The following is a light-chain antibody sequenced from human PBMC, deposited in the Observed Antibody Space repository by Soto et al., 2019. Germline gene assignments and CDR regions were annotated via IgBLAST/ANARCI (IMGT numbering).Light chain of an antibody. Sequence: QSALTQPASVSGSPGQSITISCTGTSSDVGGYNYVSWYQQHPGKAPKLMIYEVTNRPSGVSNRFSGSKSGNTASLTISGLQAEDEADYYCSSYTSSISYDFGTGTKLTVL. J-gene: IGLJ1*01. CDR3: SSYTSSISYD. CDR2: EVT. V-gene: IGLV2-14*01. CDR1: SSDVGGYNY.